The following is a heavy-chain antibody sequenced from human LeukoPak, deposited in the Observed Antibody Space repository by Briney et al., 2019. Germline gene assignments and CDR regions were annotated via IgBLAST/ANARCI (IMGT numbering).Heavy chain of an antibody. CDR1: GYTFTGYY. D-gene: IGHD3-3*02. CDR2: IHPNTVVT. V-gene: IGHV1-2*02. Sequence: ASVKVSCKASGYTFTGYYIHWERQAPGQGLEWMGWIHPNTVVTNYAQKFQGRVTMTRDTSISTACMELSSLRSDDTALYYCARGTKDILGPIDYWGQETLVTVSS. CDR3: ARGTKDILGPIDY. J-gene: IGHJ4*02.